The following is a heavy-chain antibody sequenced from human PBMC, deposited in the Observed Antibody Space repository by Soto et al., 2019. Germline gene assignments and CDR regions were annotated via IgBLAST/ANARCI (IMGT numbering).Heavy chain of an antibody. CDR3: ANAKRYSTSTDVFDI. J-gene: IGHJ3*02. CDR1: GFTFSSYV. V-gene: IGHV3-23*01. CDR2: ISGSGSST. Sequence: EVLLLESGGGLVQPGGSLRLSCAASGFTFSSYVMTWVRQAPGKGLEWVSGISGSGSSTYYADSVKGRFTISRDNPKGTLYLHLNSLRAEDTALYYCANAKRYSTSTDVFDIWGQGTMVTVSS. D-gene: IGHD2-2*01.